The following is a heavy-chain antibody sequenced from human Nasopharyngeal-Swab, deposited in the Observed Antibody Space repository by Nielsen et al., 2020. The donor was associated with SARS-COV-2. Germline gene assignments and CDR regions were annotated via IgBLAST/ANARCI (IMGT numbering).Heavy chain of an antibody. D-gene: IGHD2-15*01. CDR1: GFTFSSYA. V-gene: IGHV3-30-3*01. J-gene: IGHJ5*02. CDR2: ISYDGSNK. CDR3: ARERVAWIVVVVAGREFDP. Sequence: GGSLRLSCAASGFTFSSYAMHWVRQAPGKGLEWVAVISYDGSNKYYADSVKGRFTISRDNSKSTLYLQMNSLRAEDTAVYYCARERVAWIVVVVAGREFDPWGQGTLVTVSS.